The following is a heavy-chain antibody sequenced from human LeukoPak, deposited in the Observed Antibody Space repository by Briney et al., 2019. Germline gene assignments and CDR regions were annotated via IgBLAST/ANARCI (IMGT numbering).Heavy chain of an antibody. CDR3: ATAEWENFYFDS. V-gene: IGHV4-31*03. D-gene: IGHD1-26*01. J-gene: IGHJ4*02. Sequence: SETLSLTCTVPGASVSRGCYYWSWIRQHPGKGLEWIGFTSYGGGAYYNPSLMSRITMSVDPSQNQFSLKMRDVTAADTAVYFCATAEWENFYFDSWGQGALVAVTS. CDR1: GASVSRGCYY. CDR2: TSYGGGA.